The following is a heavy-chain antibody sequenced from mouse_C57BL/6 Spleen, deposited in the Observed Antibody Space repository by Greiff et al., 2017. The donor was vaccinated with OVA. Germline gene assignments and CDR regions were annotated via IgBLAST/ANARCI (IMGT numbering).Heavy chain of an antibody. CDR2: IDPANGNT. CDR1: GFNIKNTY. V-gene: IGHV14-3*01. CDR3: ATITTVVATKAMDY. J-gene: IGHJ4*01. Sequence: EVQLQESVAELVRPGASVKLSCTASGFNIKNTYMHWVKQRPEQGLEWIGRIDPANGNTKYAPKFQGKATITADTSSNTAYLQLSSLTSEDTAIYYCATITTVVATKAMDYWGQGTSVTVSS. D-gene: IGHD1-1*01.